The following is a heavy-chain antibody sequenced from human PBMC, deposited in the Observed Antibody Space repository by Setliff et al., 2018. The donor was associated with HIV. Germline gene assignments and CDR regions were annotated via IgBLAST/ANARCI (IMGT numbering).Heavy chain of an antibody. CDR3: ARGWGHDGFDF. D-gene: IGHD7-27*01. CDR1: GRSFSGYY. Sequence: PADTLSLTGAVYGRSFSGYYWSWIRQSPGKGLEWIGEINHSGGTNYNPSLKSRVTMSIDTSKNQFSLNVSSVTAADTAVYYCARGWGHDGFDFWGQGTMVTVSS. CDR2: INHSGGT. J-gene: IGHJ3*01. V-gene: IGHV4-34*01.